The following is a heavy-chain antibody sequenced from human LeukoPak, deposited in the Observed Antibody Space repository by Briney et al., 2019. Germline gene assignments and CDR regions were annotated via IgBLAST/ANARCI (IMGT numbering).Heavy chain of an antibody. CDR1: GGSISSSSYY. Sequence: SETLSLTCTVSGGSISSSSYYWGWIRQPPGKGLEWIGSIYYSGSTYYNPSLKSRVTISVDTSKNQFSLKLSSVTAADMAVYFCVRRRIGDVFDYWDQGTLVTVSS. D-gene: IGHD3-16*01. V-gene: IGHV4-39*01. CDR3: VRRRIGDVFDY. CDR2: IYYSGST. J-gene: IGHJ4*02.